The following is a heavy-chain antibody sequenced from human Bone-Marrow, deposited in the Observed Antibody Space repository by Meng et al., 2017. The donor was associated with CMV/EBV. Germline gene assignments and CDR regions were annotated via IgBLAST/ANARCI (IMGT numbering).Heavy chain of an antibody. CDR2: VSWNGSRT. CDR3: VRQHGPYYYGMDV. CDR1: GFTFSNSD. Sequence: GESLKISCAASGFTFSNSDMNWVRQAPGKGLEWVSGVSWNGSRTHYADSVKGRFIISRDNSRNFLYQQMNSLRPEDMAVYYCVRQHGPYYYGMDVWGQGTTVTVSS. V-gene: IGHV3-19*01. J-gene: IGHJ6*02.